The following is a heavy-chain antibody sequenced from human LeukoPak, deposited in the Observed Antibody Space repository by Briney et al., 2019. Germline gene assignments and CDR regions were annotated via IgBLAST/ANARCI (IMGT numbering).Heavy chain of an antibody. CDR1: GFTFSSYW. J-gene: IGHJ4*02. CDR3: ARTQEQWQVLDY. V-gene: IGHV3-7*01. CDR2: IKQDGSEK. Sequence: PGGSLRLSCTASGFTFSSYWMNWVRQAPGKGLEWVANIKQDGSEKYYVDSVKGRFTISRDNAKNSMYLQMNSLRAEDTAVYYCARTQEQWQVLDYWGQGTLVIVSS. D-gene: IGHD6-19*01.